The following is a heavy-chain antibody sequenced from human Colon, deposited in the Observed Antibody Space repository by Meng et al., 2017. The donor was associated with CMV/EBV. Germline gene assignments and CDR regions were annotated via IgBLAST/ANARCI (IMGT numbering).Heavy chain of an antibody. Sequence: SVKVSCKASGGAFSSYAISWVRLAPGQGLAGRGGIIPVFGTATYAQGFQGRVTITTDESSSTAYMELSSLRSEDKAVDYCARTSRGSALLGVYHGMDVWGQGTTVTVSS. CDR1: GGAFSSYA. CDR2: IIPVFGTA. D-gene: IGHD2-8*01. V-gene: IGHV1-69*05. J-gene: IGHJ6*02. CDR3: ARTSRGSALLGVYHGMDV.